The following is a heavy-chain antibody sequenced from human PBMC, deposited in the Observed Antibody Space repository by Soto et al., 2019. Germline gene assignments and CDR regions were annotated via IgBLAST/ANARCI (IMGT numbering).Heavy chain of an antibody. J-gene: IGHJ4*02. Sequence: GGSLRLSCAASGFTFSSYAMHWVRQAPGKGLEWVAVISYDGSNKYYADSVKGRFTISRDNSKNTLYLQMNSLRAEDTAVYYCARDLSNYDILTGYSYYFDYWGQGTLVTVSS. CDR2: ISYDGSNK. CDR3: ARDLSNYDILTGYSYYFDY. V-gene: IGHV3-30-3*01. D-gene: IGHD3-9*01. CDR1: GFTFSSYA.